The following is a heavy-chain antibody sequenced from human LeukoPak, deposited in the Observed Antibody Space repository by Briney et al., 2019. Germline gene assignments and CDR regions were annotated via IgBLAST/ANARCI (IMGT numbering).Heavy chain of an antibody. J-gene: IGHJ4*02. CDR1: GFTFSSYA. Sequence: RAGGSLRLSCAASGFTFSSYAMSWVRQAPGKGLEWVSAISGSGGSTYYADSVKGRFTISRDNSKNTLYLQMNSLRAEDTAVYYCAKCPMVLLDYFDYWGQGTLVTVSS. D-gene: IGHD3-10*01. CDR2: ISGSGGST. V-gene: IGHV3-23*01. CDR3: AKCPMVLLDYFDY.